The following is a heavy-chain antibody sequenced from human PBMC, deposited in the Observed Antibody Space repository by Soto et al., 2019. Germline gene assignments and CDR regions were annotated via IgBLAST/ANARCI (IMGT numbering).Heavy chain of an antibody. J-gene: IGHJ3*02. Sequence: SLKVSCKASGGTFSSYAISWVRQAPGQGLEWMGGIIPIFGTANYAQKFQGRVTITADESTSTAYMELSSLRSEDTAVYYWARGAGVYCSGGSCSYDAFDIWGQGTMVTVSS. CDR1: GGTFSSYA. D-gene: IGHD2-15*01. CDR3: ARGAGVYCSGGSCSYDAFDI. CDR2: IIPIFGTA. V-gene: IGHV1-69*13.